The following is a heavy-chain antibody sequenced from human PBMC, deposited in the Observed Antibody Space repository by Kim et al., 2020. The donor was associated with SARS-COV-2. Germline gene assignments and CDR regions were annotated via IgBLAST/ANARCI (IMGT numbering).Heavy chain of an antibody. CDR3: ARGHFDSSGYSNPLDD. J-gene: IGHJ4*01. V-gene: IGHV4-59*01. D-gene: IGHD3-22*01. Sequence: SETLSLTCTVSGASITSYYWSWIRQSPGKGLEWIGYVHYSGSTNYNPSLKGRVTMSVDTSKNQFSLELSSVTAADTALYYCARGHFDSSGYSNPLDDWG. CDR1: GASITSYY. CDR2: VHYSGST.